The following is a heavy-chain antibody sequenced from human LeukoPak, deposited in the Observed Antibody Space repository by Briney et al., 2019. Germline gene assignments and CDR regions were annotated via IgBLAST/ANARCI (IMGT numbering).Heavy chain of an antibody. J-gene: IGHJ4*02. CDR2: ISGSGGST. CDR1: GFTFSSYA. D-gene: IGHD3-10*01. CDR3: AKMGRRYYYGSGSYYPFDY. Sequence: GGSLRLSCAASGFTFSSYAMSWVRQAPGKGLEWVSAISGSGGSTYYADSVKGRFTISRDNSKNTLYLQMNSLRAEDTAVYYCAKMGRRYYYGSGSYYPFDYWGQGTLVTVSS. V-gene: IGHV3-23*01.